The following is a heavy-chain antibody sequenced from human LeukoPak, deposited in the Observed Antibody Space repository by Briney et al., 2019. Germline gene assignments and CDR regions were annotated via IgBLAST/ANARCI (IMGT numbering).Heavy chain of an antibody. V-gene: IGHV4-59*01. D-gene: IGHD1-1*01. CDR2: IYDSGST. Sequence: SETLSLTCTVPGGSISSYYWSWLRQPPGKGLEWIGYIYDSGSTNYNPSLKSRVTISVDTSKNQFSLKLSSVTAANTAVYYCARVGGTNYYYYGMDVWGQGTTVTVSS. J-gene: IGHJ6*02. CDR3: ARVGGTNYYYYGMDV. CDR1: GGSISSYY.